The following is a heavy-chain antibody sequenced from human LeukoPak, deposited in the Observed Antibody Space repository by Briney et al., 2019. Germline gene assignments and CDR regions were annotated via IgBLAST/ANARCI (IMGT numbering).Heavy chain of an antibody. V-gene: IGHV1-69*13. J-gene: IGHJ4*02. CDR1: RGTLISYA. Sequence: SSVKVSCKASRGTLISYAITWVRQAPGQGLEWVGGIIPLFGTANHAQKFQGRVTITADESTSTAYMELSSLRSEETAVYYCARVSGYQLPFDYWGQGTLVTVSS. CDR2: IIPLFGTA. D-gene: IGHD2-2*01. CDR3: ARVSGYQLPFDY.